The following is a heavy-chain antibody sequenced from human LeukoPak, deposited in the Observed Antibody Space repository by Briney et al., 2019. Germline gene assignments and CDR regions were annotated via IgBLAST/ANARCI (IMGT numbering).Heavy chain of an antibody. V-gene: IGHV3-53*04. Sequence: GGSLRLSCAASGFTVSSNYMSWVRQAPGKGLEWVSVLYSGGSTYYAESVKGRFTISRHNSKNALYLQMNSLRAEDTAVYYCARDGVDAFDIWGQRTMVTVSS. CDR3: ARDGVDAFDI. J-gene: IGHJ3*02. D-gene: IGHD2-15*01. CDR1: GFTVSSNY. CDR2: LYSGGST.